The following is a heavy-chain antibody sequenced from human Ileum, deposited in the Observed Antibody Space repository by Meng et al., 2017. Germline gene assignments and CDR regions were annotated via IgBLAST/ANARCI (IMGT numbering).Heavy chain of an antibody. Sequence: EAHRVGAGGGLARPRGSLGLACVGTSSIFDSNDMPRVRQAPGKGPEWVASMGLGHSHGSYADSVIGRFTVSRYNAKTSFFLQMNSLTAVDTAIYYCASDPNWSTTWGQGTLVTVSS. J-gene: IGHJ5*02. CDR2: MGLGHSHG. CDR1: SSIFDSND. CDR3: ASDPNWSTT. V-gene: IGHV3-21*04.